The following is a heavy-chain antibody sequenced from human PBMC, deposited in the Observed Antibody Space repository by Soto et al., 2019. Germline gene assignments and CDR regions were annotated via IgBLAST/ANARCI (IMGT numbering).Heavy chain of an antibody. V-gene: IGHV1-2*04. D-gene: IGHD1-7*01. Sequence: QVQLVQSGAEVKKPGASVKVSCKASGYTFTGYYMHWVRQAPGQGLEWMGWINPNSGGTNYAQKFQGWVTITRDTSISTAYMELSRLRSDDTAVYYCARDRGSFITGTSDAFDIWGQGTMVTVSS. CDR3: ARDRGSFITGTSDAFDI. CDR2: INPNSGGT. J-gene: IGHJ3*02. CDR1: GYTFTGYY.